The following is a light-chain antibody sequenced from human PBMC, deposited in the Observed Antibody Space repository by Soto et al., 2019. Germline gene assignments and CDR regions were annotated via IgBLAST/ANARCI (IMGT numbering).Light chain of an antibody. Sequence: IHLTHSPSTLSASLLYRFTISFRASQSISGLLAWYQQKPGKAPKLLIYKASGLESGVPSRFSGSGSGTEFTLTINGLQPDDFASYYCQQYYSLWTFGQGTKVDI. J-gene: IGKJ1*01. CDR3: QQYYSLWT. V-gene: IGKV1-5*03. CDR1: QSISGL. CDR2: KAS.